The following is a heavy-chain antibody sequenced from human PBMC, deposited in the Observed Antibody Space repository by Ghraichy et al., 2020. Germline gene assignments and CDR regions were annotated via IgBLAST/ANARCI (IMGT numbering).Heavy chain of an antibody. J-gene: IGHJ4*02. D-gene: IGHD1-1*01. CDR3: ARGGWNDRFVDY. Sequence: GESLNISCAASGFTVSSNYMSWVRQAPGKGLEWVSVIYSGGSTYYADSVKGRFTISRDNSKNTLYLQMNSLRAEDTAVYYCARGGWNDRFVDYWGQGTLVTVSS. CDR1: GFTVSSNY. CDR2: IYSGGST. V-gene: IGHV3-53*01.